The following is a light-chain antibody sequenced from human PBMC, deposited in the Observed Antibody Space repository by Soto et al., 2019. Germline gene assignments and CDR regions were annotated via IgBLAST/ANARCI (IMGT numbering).Light chain of an antibody. CDR3: NSYRSISTYV. V-gene: IGLV2-14*01. J-gene: IGLJ1*01. CDR2: DVR. CDR1: SSDIGGYNF. Sequence: QSALTQPASVSGSPGQSITISCTGTSSDIGGYNFVSWYQQHPGKAPKLLIYDVRNRPSGVSNRFSGSKSGNTPSLTISGLQAEDEADYYCNSYRSISTYVFGSGTKVTVL.